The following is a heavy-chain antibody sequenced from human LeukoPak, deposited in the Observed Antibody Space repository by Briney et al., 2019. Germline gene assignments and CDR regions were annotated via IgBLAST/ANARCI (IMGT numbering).Heavy chain of an antibody. Sequence: GGSLRLSCAVSGFTFSNYRMNWVRQAPGKGLVWVSRINNDGSSTNYADSVKGRFTISRDNAKNTLYLHMNGLRAEDTAVYYCARFGSTGSGSYYSYYYGLDVWGQGTTLTVSS. D-gene: IGHD3-10*01. CDR1: GFTFSNYR. J-gene: IGHJ6*02. V-gene: IGHV3-74*01. CDR3: ARFGSTGSGSYYSYYYGLDV. CDR2: INNDGSST.